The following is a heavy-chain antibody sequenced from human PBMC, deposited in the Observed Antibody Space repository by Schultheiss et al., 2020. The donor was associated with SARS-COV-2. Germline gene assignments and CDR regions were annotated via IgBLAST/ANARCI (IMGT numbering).Heavy chain of an antibody. CDR3: VRGHPAKYDP. D-gene: IGHD6-6*01. CDR2: ISYDGSNK. Sequence: GGSLRLSCAASGFTFSSYGMHWVRQAPGKGLEWVAVISYDGSNKYYADSVKGRFTISRDNSKNTLYLQLNSLRAEDTAVYYCVRGHPAKYDPWGQGTLVTVSS. V-gene: IGHV3-30*03. J-gene: IGHJ5*02. CDR1: GFTFSSYG.